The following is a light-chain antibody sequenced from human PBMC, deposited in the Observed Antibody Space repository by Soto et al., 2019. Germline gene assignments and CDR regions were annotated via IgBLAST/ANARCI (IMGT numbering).Light chain of an antibody. J-gene: IGLJ1*01. CDR3: AAWDDSLNAYV. CDR1: DSNIGPNT. CDR2: NND. V-gene: IGLV1-44*01. Sequence: QSLLTQPPSAYGTPGHSLTISCYEGDSNIGPNTVNWYRQVPGTAPKLLIHNNDQRPSGVPDRISGSKSGTSASLAISGLHSDDEADYYCAAWDDSLNAYVFGIGTKVTVL.